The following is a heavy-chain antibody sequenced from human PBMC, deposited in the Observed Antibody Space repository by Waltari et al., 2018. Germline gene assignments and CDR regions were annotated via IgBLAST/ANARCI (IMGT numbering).Heavy chain of an antibody. J-gene: IGHJ4*02. D-gene: IGHD6-19*01. V-gene: IGHV4-61*09. CDR3: SISTLAVAVDY. CDR2: IYTSGRT. Sequence: QVQLQESGPGLVKPSQTLSLTCTVSGGSISSGSYYWSWIRQPAGKGLEWIGYIYTSGRTNYNPTLKPRVTISVDTSKNQFTLTLSVVPAAATAVYYCSISTLAVAVDYWGQGTLVTVAS. CDR1: GGSISSGSYY.